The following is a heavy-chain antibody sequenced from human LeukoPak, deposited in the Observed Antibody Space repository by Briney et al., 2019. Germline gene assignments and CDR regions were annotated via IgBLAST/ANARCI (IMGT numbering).Heavy chain of an antibody. CDR2: IIPIFGTA. CDR1: GGTFSSYA. D-gene: IGHD3-16*02. J-gene: IGHJ1*01. Sequence: GASVKVSCKASGGTFSSYAISWVRQAPGQGLAWMGGIIPIFGTANYAQTSHGTVTITADESTRTAYMELSRLRSDDTAVYYCARDRRYDYVWGSYRFEYFQHWGQGTLVTVSS. CDR3: ARDRRYDYVWGSYRFEYFQH. V-gene: IGHV1-69*13.